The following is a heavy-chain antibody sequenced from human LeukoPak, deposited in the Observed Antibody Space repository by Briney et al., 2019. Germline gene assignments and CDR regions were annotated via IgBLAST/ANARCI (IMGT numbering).Heavy chain of an antibody. Sequence: GASVTVSFKASGGTFSNYAISWVRQAPGQGLEWMGGIIPIFGTANYAQKFQGRVTHTADESTSADYMEASSLRDEDQAVYFFARAVAVPGYYYGMDVWGEGTTVTVCS. CDR2: IIPIFGTA. CDR1: GGTFSNYA. CDR3: ARAVAVPGYYYGMDV. V-gene: IGHV1-69*13. J-gene: IGHJ6*04.